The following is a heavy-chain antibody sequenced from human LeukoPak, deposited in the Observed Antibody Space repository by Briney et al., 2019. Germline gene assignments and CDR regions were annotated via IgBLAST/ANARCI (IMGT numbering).Heavy chain of an antibody. V-gene: IGHV4-59*01. J-gene: IGHJ4*02. CDR3: ARDLGGIAVPYFDY. D-gene: IGHD6-19*01. Sequence: SETLSLTCTVSGGSISSYYWSWIRQPPGKGLEWIGYIYYSGSTNYNPSLKSRVTISVDTSKNQFSLKLSSVTAADTAVYYCARDLGGIAVPYFDYWGQGTLVTVSS. CDR2: IYYSGST. CDR1: GGSISSYY.